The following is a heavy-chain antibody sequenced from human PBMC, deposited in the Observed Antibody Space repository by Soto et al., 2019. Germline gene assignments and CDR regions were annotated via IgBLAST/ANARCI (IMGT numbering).Heavy chain of an antibody. CDR2: IRSKANSYAT. J-gene: IGHJ4*02. V-gene: IGHV3-73*01. CDR3: TSLWSGYRPTARGREPFDY. Sequence: GGSLRLSCAASGFTFSGSAMHWVRQASGKGLEWVGRIRSKANSYATAYAASVKGRFTISRDDSKNTAYLQMNSLKTEDTAVYYCTSLWSGYRPTARGREPFDYWGQGTLVTVSS. D-gene: IGHD3-3*01. CDR1: GFTFSGSA.